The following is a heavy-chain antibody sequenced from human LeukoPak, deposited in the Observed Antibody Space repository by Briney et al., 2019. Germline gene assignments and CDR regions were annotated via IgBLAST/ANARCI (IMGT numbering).Heavy chain of an antibody. CDR2: INPSGGST. V-gene: IGHV1-46*01. Sequence: ASVKVSCKASGYTFTSYYMHWVRQAPGQGLEWLGIINPSGGSTRYAQKFQGRVTMTRDTSTSTVYMGLSSLRSEDTAVYYCARGTASYSSSSEGFDYWGQGTLVTVSS. CDR3: ARGTASYSSSSEGFDY. CDR1: GYTFTSYY. J-gene: IGHJ4*02. D-gene: IGHD6-6*01.